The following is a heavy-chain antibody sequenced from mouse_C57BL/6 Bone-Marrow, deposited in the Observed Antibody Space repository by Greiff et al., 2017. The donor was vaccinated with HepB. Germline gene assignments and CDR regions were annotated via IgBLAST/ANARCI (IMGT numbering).Heavy chain of an antibody. CDR3: ARYYYGYYFDY. J-gene: IGHJ2*01. D-gene: IGHD1-1*01. V-gene: IGHV1-85*01. Sequence: VHLVESGPELVKPGASVKLSCKASGYTFTSYDINWVKQRPGQGLEWIGWIYPRDGSTKYNEKFKGKATLTVDTSSSTAYMELHSLTSEDSAVYFCARYYYGYYFDYWGQGTTLTVSS. CDR2: IYPRDGST. CDR1: GYTFTSYD.